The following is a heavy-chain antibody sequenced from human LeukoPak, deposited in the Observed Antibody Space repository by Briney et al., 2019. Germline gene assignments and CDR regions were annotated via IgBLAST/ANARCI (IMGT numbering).Heavy chain of an antibody. Sequence: SVKVSCNASGYTFTGYYMHWVRQAPGQGLEWMGRIIPILGIANYAQKFQGRVTITADKSTSTAYMELSSLRSEDTAVYYCARDQGYYDSSGYFDYWGQGTLVTVSS. CDR1: GYTFTGYY. J-gene: IGHJ4*02. V-gene: IGHV1-69*04. CDR2: IIPILGIA. CDR3: ARDQGYYDSSGYFDY. D-gene: IGHD3-22*01.